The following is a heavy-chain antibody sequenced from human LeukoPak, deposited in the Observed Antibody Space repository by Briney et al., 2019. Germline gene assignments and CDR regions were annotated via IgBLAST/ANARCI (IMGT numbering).Heavy chain of an antibody. D-gene: IGHD3-3*01. CDR1: GFTFTNYA. CDR2: ISGSGATT. J-gene: IGHJ4*02. CDR3: AKARMDFWSDYFGYFDY. V-gene: IGHV3-23*01. Sequence: GGSLRLSCAASGFTFTNYAMTWVRLAPGKGLEWVSAISGSGATTYYTDSLKGRFTISRDNSKNTLYLQMNSLRAEDTAVYYCAKARMDFWSDYFGYFDYWGQETLVTVSS.